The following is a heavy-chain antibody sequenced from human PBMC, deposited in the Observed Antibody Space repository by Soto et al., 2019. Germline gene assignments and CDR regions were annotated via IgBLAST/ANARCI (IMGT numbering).Heavy chain of an antibody. CDR3: AREVGYCTNGVCYPTGNINY. J-gene: IGHJ4*02. Sequence: PSETRSLACTVSGGSIRGSYWTWIRQPPGEGLEWIAYIYYTGSTNYTPSLKSRVTISLDSSKSQFSLKLRSVTAADTALYYCAREVGYCTNGVCYPTGNINYWGQGTLVNVS. CDR2: IYYTGST. V-gene: IGHV4-59*01. CDR1: GGSIRGSY. D-gene: IGHD2-8*01.